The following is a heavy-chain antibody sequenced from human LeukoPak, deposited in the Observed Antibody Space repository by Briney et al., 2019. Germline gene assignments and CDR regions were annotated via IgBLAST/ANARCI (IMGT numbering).Heavy chain of an antibody. Sequence: SETLSLTCTVSGDSIRGRTYSWGWIRQPPGKGLEWIGSIYHSGSTYYNPSLKSRVTISVDTSKNQFSLKLSSVTAADTAVYYCAAPGPRPTLHHYRGQAFDIWGQGTMVTVSS. V-gene: IGHV4-39*07. CDR2: IYHSGST. J-gene: IGHJ3*02. D-gene: IGHD5-24*01. CDR3: AAPGPRPTLHHYRGQAFDI. CDR1: GDSIRGRTYS.